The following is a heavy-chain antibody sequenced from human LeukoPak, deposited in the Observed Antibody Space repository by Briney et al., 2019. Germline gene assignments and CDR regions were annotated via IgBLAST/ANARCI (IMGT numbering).Heavy chain of an antibody. D-gene: IGHD2-2*01. CDR3: ASLNCSTASCHAAEYFQD. CDR2: IYPDDSDT. V-gene: IGHV5-51*01. J-gene: IGHJ1*01. Sequence: GASLKISCKASGYIFTSYWIGWVRQMPGKGLEWMGIIYPDDSDTRYRPSFQGQVTISADKYISTTYLQWSSLKASDTAMYYCASLNCSTASCHAAEYFQDWGQGTLVTVSS. CDR1: GYIFTSYW.